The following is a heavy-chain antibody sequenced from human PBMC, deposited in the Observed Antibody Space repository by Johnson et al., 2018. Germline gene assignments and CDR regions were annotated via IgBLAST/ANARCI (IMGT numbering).Heavy chain of an antibody. V-gene: IGHV3-43*01. CDR2: ISWDGAHI. CDR1: GFTFDDYI. J-gene: IGHJ6*02. Sequence: VQLVESGGVVVQPGRSLRLSCAASGFTFDDYIMHWVRQAPGEGLEWVSLISWDGAHIYYADSVKGRFTISRDNSRNSLYLQMNSLRTEDSALYYCVKDKGIAAAGMDGWGQGTTVTVSS. CDR3: VKDKGIAAAGMDG. D-gene: IGHD6-13*01.